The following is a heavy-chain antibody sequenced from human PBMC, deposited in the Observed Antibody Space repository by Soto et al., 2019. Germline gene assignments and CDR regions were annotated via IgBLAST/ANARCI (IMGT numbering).Heavy chain of an antibody. D-gene: IGHD6-19*01. V-gene: IGHV1-3*05. CDR1: GYTFTGYA. CDR3: ARAVAVPAAFDY. CDR2: INAGNGNP. Sequence: QVQLVQSGAEEKKPGASVKVSCKASGYTFTGYAMHWVRQAPGQRLEWMGWINAGNGNPKYSQKFHGGVTITRDISAITTYMQLSSLSTADTAVYYWARAVAVPAAFDYWGQGTLVTVSS. J-gene: IGHJ4*02.